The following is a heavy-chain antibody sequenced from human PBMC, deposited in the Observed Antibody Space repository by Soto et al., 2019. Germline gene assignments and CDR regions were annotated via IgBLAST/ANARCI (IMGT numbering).Heavy chain of an antibody. CDR2: MNPNSGNT. D-gene: IGHD2-21*01. CDR3: ARGVCGGDCYYYYYYYYMDV. CDR1: GYTFTSYD. V-gene: IGHV1-8*01. Sequence: QVQLVQSGAEVKKPGASVKVSCKASGYTFTSYDINWVRQATGQGLEWMGWMNPNSGNTGYAQKFQGRVTMTRNTSISTAYMGLSSLRSEDTAVYYCARGVCGGDCYYYYYYYYMDVWGKGTTVTVSS. J-gene: IGHJ6*03.